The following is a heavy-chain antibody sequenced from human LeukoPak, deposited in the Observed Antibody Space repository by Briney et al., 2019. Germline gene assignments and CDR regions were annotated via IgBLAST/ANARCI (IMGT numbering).Heavy chain of an antibody. D-gene: IGHD3-3*01. J-gene: IGHJ4*02. V-gene: IGHV1-69*04. CDR1: GGTFSSYA. CDR2: IIPILGIA. CDR3: ARGRPITIFGVVIRTDLDY. Sequence: SVKVSCKASGGTFSSYAISWVRQAPGQGLEWMGRIIPILGIANYAQKFQGRVTMTRNTSISTAYMELSSLRSEDTAVYYCARGRPITIFGVVIRTDLDYWGQGTLVTVSS.